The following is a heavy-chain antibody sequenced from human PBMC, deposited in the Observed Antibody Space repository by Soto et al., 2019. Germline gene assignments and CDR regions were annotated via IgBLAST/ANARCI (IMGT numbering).Heavy chain of an antibody. CDR3: AKERAARGIDY. CDR1: GFAFNNYA. D-gene: IGHD3-16*01. Sequence: EVQLLDSGGGLVQPGVSLRLSCAASGFAFNNYAMTWVRQAPGKGLEWVSTSSNNGFSTYYADAVKGRFTISRDNSMHTGYLQMSSLRAEDTALYYCAKERAARGIDYWGQGTLVTVSS. V-gene: IGHV3-23*01. J-gene: IGHJ4*02. CDR2: SSNNGFST.